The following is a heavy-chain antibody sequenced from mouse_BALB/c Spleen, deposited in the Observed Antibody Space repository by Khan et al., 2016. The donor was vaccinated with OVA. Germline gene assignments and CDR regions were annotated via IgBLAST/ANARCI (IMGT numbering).Heavy chain of an antibody. Sequence: QVLLKQSGADLEQPSQSLSITCTASGFSLTTYGVNWVNQCPGKGLEWLGEIRGGGGKDYYEAFISVLSIWKAGYRSHAIFKKNSMQVNDTAIYYCARNYDYYEGFAYWGQGTLVTVSA. V-gene: IGHV2-2*02. CDR3: ARNYDYYEGFAY. J-gene: IGHJ3*01. CDR2: IRGGGGK. D-gene: IGHD2-4*01. CDR1: GFSLTTYG.